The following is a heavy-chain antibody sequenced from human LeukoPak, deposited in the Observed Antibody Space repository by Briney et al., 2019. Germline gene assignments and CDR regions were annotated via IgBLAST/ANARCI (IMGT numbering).Heavy chain of an antibody. CDR1: GFTFSSYW. CDR3: ARELAVAGTVYYYYYGMDV. Sequence: GGSLRLSCAASGFTFSSYWMSWVRQAPGKGLEWVANIKQDGSEKYYVDSVKGRFTISRDNAKNSLYLQMNSLRAEDAAVYYCARELAVAGTVYYYYYGMDVWGQGTTVTVSS. CDR2: IKQDGSEK. D-gene: IGHD6-19*01. J-gene: IGHJ6*02. V-gene: IGHV3-7*01.